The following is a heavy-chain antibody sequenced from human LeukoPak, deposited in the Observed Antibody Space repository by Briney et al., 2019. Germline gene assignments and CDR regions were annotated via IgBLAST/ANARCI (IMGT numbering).Heavy chain of an antibody. CDR3: ARDTRSRASRAPLAGLTDYYYYYGMDV. D-gene: IGHD1-26*01. CDR2: IYYSGST. V-gene: IGHV4-59*01. CDR1: GGSISSYY. Sequence: SETLSLTCTVSGGSISSYYWSWIRQPPGKGLEWIGYIYYSGSTNYNPSLKSRVTISVDTSKNQFSLKLSSVTAADTAVYYCARDTRSRASRAPLAGLTDYYYYYGMDVWGQGTTVTVSS. J-gene: IGHJ6*02.